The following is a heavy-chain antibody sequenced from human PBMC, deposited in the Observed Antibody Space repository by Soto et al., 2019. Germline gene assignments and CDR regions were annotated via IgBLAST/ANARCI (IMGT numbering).Heavy chain of an antibody. J-gene: IGHJ6*02. CDR2: IVVGSGNT. CDR3: AALAYDFWSGYPSGMDV. V-gene: IGHV1-58*01. CDR1: GFTFTSSA. Sequence: QMQLVQSGPEVKKPGTSVKVSCKASGFTFTSSAVQWVRQARGQRLEWIGWIVVGSGNTNYAQKFQERVTITRDMSTSTAYMELSSLRSEDTAVYYCAALAYDFWSGYPSGMDVWGQGTTVTVSS. D-gene: IGHD3-3*01.